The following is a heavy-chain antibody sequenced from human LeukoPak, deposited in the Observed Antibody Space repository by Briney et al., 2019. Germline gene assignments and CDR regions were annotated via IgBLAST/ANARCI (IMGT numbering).Heavy chain of an antibody. D-gene: IGHD3-22*01. CDR2: IYYSGST. J-gene: IGHJ4*02. CDR1: GGSISSGGYY. V-gene: IGHV4-31*03. Sequence: PSETLSLTCTVSGGSISSGGYYWSWIRQHPGKGLEWIGYIYYSGSTYYNPSLKSRVTISVDTSKNQFSLKLSSVTAADTAVYYCARGYYDSSGYYGYANSFDYWGQGTLVTVSS. CDR3: ARGYYDSSGYYGYANSFDY.